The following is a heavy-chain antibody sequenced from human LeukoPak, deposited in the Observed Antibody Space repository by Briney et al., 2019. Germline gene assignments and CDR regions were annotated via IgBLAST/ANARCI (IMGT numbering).Heavy chain of an antibody. CDR3: ARDLSPYDSSGYYYETDAFDI. V-gene: IGHV3-30*03. D-gene: IGHD3-22*01. Sequence: SGGSLRLSCAASGFTFSSYGMHWVRQAPGKGLEWVALISYDGSNKYYADSVKGRFTISRDNSKNTLDLQMNSLRAEDTAVYYCARDLSPYDSSGYYYETDAFDIWGQGTMVTVSS. J-gene: IGHJ3*02. CDR1: GFTFSSYG. CDR2: ISYDGSNK.